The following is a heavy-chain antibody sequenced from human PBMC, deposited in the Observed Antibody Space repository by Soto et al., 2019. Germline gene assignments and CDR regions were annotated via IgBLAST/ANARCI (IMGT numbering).Heavy chain of an antibody. V-gene: IGHV3-23*01. J-gene: IGHJ4*02. CDR1: GFTFSSYA. D-gene: IGHD3-22*01. CDR3: AKVGYDSSGYFSSFDY. Sequence: QPGGSLRLSCAASGFTFSSYAMSWVRQAPGKGLEWVSAISGSGGSTYYADSVKGRFTISRDNSKNTLYLQMNSLRAEDTAVYYCAKVGYDSSGYFSSFDYWGQGTLVTVSS. CDR2: ISGSGGST.